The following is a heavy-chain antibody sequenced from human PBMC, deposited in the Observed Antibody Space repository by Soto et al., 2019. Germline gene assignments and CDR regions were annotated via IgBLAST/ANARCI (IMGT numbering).Heavy chain of an antibody. J-gene: IGHJ4*02. CDR1: GFNLNTYG. CDR2: ILYDGSKK. V-gene: IGHV3-30*03. CDR3: VIDLALMADY. Sequence: QLVESGGGVVHPGGSLRLSCAASGFNLNTYGMYWVRQAPGQGLQWVAQILYDGSKKHYADSVKGRFTITRDNSKNTVYLQMDSLRLDDMAMYFFVIDLALMADYWGQGTLVIVSS. D-gene: IGHD3-16*01.